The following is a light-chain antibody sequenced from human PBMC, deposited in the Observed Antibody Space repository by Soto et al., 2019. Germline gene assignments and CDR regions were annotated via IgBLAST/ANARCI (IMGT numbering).Light chain of an antibody. CDR2: GAS. CDR1: QTVRNNY. V-gene: IGKV3-20*01. Sequence: ELALTQSPGTLSLSPGARAALSGLASQTVRNNYLARYQQKPGQAPRLLIYGASSRATGIPDRSSGTGSETDFTLTISRLEPEDFAVYYCQQYDNSPITFGQGTRLEIK. CDR3: QQYDNSPIT. J-gene: IGKJ5*01.